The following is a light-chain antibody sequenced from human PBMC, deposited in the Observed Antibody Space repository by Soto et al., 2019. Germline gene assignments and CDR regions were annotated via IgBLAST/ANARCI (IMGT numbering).Light chain of an antibody. CDR2: DVN. Sequence: QSALTQPASVSGSPGQSITISCTGTSIDVSGYNFVSRYQQHPGKVPKLMIFDVNSRPSGVSDRFSGSKSGNTASLTISGLQAEDDGDYYCSSYTSSSTHVFGSGTKLTVL. V-gene: IGLV2-14*03. CDR1: SIDVSGYNF. J-gene: IGLJ1*01. CDR3: SSYTSSSTHV.